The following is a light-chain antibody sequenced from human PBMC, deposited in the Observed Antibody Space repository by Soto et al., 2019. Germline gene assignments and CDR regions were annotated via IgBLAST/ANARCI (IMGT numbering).Light chain of an antibody. CDR2: TAS. Sequence: VEMTQAPATLTVSPGERATLSCRASQSVSDNLAWYHQKPGQAPRLLMYTASTRATGVPARFSGSGSGTEFTLTISSLQSEDFAVYFCQQYYDWPLTFGGGTKVDIK. J-gene: IGKJ4*01. CDR3: QQYYDWPLT. CDR1: QSVSDN. V-gene: IGKV3-15*01.